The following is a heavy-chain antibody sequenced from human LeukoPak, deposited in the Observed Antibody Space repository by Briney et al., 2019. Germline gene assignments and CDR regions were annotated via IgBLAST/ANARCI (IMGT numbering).Heavy chain of an antibody. CDR2: INHRGST. V-gene: IGHV4-34*01. J-gene: IGHJ4*02. CDR1: GGSFRGYY. Sequence: SETLSLTCAVYGGSFRGYYWSWIRQPPGKGLEWIGEINHRGSTKYNPSLKSRVTISVDTSKNQFSLNLRSATAADTAVYYCARGDILTGYSYWGQGTLVTASS. D-gene: IGHD3-9*01. CDR3: ARGDILTGYSY.